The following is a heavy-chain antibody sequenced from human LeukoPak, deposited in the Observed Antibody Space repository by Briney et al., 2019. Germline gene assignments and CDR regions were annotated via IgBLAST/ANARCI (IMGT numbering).Heavy chain of an antibody. V-gene: IGHV3-30*14. J-gene: IGHJ4*02. D-gene: IGHD4/OR15-4a*01. CDR3: ARRAGAYSHPYDY. Sequence: GGSLRLSCAASGFTFSSYAMHWVRQAPGKGLEWVAVISYDGSNKYYADSVKGRFTISRDNSKNTLYLQMNSLRAEDTAVYYCARRAGAYSHPYDYWGQGTLITVSS. CDR2: ISYDGSNK. CDR1: GFTFSSYA.